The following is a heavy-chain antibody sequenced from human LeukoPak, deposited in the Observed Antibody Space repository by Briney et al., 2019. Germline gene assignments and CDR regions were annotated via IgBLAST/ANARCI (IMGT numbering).Heavy chain of an antibody. J-gene: IGHJ4*02. D-gene: IGHD1/OR15-1a*01. CDR2: TYYSGST. CDR1: GGSISSSSYY. V-gene: IGHV4-39*01. CDR3: ARHEWRTTYFDY. Sequence: SETLSLTCTVSGGSISSSSYYWGWIRQPPGKGLEWIGTTYYSGSTYYNPSLKSRVTISVDTSKNQISLKLSSVTAADTAVYYCARHEWRTTYFDYWGQGTLVTVSS.